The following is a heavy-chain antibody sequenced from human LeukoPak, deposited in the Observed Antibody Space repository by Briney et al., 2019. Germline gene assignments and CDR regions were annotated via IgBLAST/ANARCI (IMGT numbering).Heavy chain of an antibody. CDR2: IYNSGST. CDR3: ARLPRAGGGLDY. Sequence: ETPSLTCTVSGGSISSNSYYWGWIRQPPGKGLEWLANIYNSGSTYYNPYLKRRVSMSVDTSRNQFSLKLTSVTAADTAVYFCARLPRAGGGLDYSVQG. J-gene: IGHJ4*02. V-gene: IGHV4-39*01. CDR1: GGSISSNSYY. D-gene: IGHD6-13*01.